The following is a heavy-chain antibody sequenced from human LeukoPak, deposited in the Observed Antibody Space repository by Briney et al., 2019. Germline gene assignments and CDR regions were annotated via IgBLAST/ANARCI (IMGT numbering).Heavy chain of an antibody. CDR1: GLTFSGYD. J-gene: IGHJ4*02. Sequence: PGGSLRLSCAASGLTFSGYDIHWVRQAPGKGLEWEAVISYDGSNKYYADSVKGRFTISRDNSKNTLYLQMTSLRAEDTAVYYCAKDFWSATYYFDYWGQGTLVTVSS. CDR3: AKDFWSATYYFDY. D-gene: IGHD3-3*01. V-gene: IGHV3-30*18. CDR2: ISYDGSNK.